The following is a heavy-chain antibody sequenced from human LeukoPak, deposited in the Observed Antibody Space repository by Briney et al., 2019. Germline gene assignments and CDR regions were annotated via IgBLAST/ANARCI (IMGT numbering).Heavy chain of an antibody. D-gene: IGHD3-9*01. CDR3: ARGRRANWLLPSVATNWFDP. V-gene: IGHV4-34*01. CDR1: GGSFSGYY. CDR2: INHSGNT. J-gene: IGHJ5*02. Sequence: SETLSLTCAVYGGSFSGYYWSWIRQPPGKGLEWIGEINHSGNTNYNPSLKSRVTISVDTSKNQFSLKLSSVTAADTAVYYCARGRRANWLLPSVATNWFDPWGQGTLVTVSS.